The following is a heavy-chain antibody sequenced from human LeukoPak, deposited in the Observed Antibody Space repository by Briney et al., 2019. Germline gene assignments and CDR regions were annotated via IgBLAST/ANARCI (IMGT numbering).Heavy chain of an antibody. J-gene: IGHJ6*02. V-gene: IGHV3-7*01. CDR1: GFTFSSYW. D-gene: IGHD6-13*01. Sequence: GGSLRLSCAASGFTFSSYWMSWVRQAPGKGLEWVANIKQDGSEKYYVDSVKGRFTISRDNAKNSLYLQMNSLRAEDTAVYYCARDPAAAGNYYGMDVWGQGTTVTVSS. CDR2: IKQDGSEK. CDR3: ARDPAAAGNYYGMDV.